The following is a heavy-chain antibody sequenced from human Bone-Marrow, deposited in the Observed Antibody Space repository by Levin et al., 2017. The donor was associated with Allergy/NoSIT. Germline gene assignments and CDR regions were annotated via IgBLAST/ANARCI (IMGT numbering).Heavy chain of an antibody. D-gene: IGHD5-12*01. J-gene: IGHJ6*02. CDR1: GGSISSSSYY. Sequence: SETLSLTCTVSGGSISSSSYYWGWIRQPPGKGLEWIGTIYYSGSTYYNPSLKSRVTISIDMSKNQFSLKLSSVTAADTAVYFCAREVAYDGPSYYSGMDVWGQGTTVTVSS. CDR3: AREVAYDGPSYYSGMDV. CDR2: IYYSGST. V-gene: IGHV4-39*07.